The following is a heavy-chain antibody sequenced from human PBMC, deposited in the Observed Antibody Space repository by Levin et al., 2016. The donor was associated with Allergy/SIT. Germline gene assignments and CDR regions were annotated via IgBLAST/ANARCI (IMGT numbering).Heavy chain of an antibody. CDR2: MNSDGSRT. D-gene: IGHD4-23*01. Sequence: GGSLRLSCTSSGFSFSSYWMHWVRQAPGKGLVWVSRMNSDGSRTNYADSVKGRFTVSRDNAKSTLYLQMNSLRAEDTAVYYCARVHPVYIDNSWGPLDPWGQGTLVTVSS. V-gene: IGHV3-74*01. CDR3: ARVHPVYIDNSWGPLDP. J-gene: IGHJ5*02. CDR1: GFSFSSYW.